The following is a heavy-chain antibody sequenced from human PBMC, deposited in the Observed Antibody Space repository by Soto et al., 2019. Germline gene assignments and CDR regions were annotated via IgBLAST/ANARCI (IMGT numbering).Heavy chain of an antibody. Sequence: PSETLSLTCTVSGASITFGGYPWSWIRQTPGKGLEWIGYINHLETTFYNPSFESRLTLSIDRAKNQFSLKLHSMSAADRAVYFCARGGGSDSFDYWGQGMLVTVSS. D-gene: IGHD1-26*01. CDR3: ARGGGSDSFDY. J-gene: IGHJ4*02. V-gene: IGHV4-30-2*01. CDR1: GASITFGGYP. CDR2: INHLETT.